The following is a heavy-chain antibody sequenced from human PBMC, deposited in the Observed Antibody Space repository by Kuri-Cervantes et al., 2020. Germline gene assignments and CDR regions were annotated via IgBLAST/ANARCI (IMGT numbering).Heavy chain of an antibody. CDR2: ISYDGSNK. J-gene: IGHJ6*02. V-gene: IGHV3-30*18. D-gene: IGHD3-22*01. CDR3: AKDRVYYYDSSDLYGMDV. Sequence: GGSLRLSCAASGFTFSSYGMHWVRQAPGKGLEWVAVISYDGSNKYYADSVKGRFTISRGNSKNTLYLQMNSLRAEDTAVYYCAKDRVYYYDSSDLYGMDVWGQGTTVTVSS. CDR1: GFTFSSYG.